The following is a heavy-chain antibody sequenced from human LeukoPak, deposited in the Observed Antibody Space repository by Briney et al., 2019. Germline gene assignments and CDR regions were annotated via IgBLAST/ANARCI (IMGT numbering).Heavy chain of an antibody. J-gene: IGHJ3*02. Sequence: DPSETLSLTCTVSGGSISSYYWSWIRQPAGKGLEWIGRIYTSGSTNYNPSRKSRVTMSVDTSKNQFSLKLSSVTAADTAVYYCARDLDSSGWYFGPGGDAFDIWGQGTMVTVSS. D-gene: IGHD6-19*01. V-gene: IGHV4-4*07. CDR2: IYTSGST. CDR1: GGSISSYY. CDR3: ARDLDSSGWYFGPGGDAFDI.